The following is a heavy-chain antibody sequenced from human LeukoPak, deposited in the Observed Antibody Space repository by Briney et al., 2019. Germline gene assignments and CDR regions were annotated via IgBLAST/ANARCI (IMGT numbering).Heavy chain of an antibody. CDR1: GDSISNYY. CDR3: AREVVAAPGTVDY. D-gene: IGHD6-13*01. V-gene: IGHV4-59*01. CDR2: IYYSGST. J-gene: IGHJ4*01. Sequence: SETLSLTCTVSGDSISNYYWSWIRQPPGKGLERIGYIYYSGSTNYNPSLKSRVTISVDTSKNQFSLKLSSVTAADTAVYYCAREVVAAPGTVDYWGQGTLVTVSS.